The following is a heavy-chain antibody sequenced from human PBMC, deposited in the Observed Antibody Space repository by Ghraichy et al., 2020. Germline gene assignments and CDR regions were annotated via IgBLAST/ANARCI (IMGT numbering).Heavy chain of an antibody. V-gene: IGHV4-30-4*01. J-gene: IGHJ4*02. D-gene: IGHD3-22*01. Sequence: SETLSLTCNRSSTRLNSSHYFLTRIPYSPGKNLEWIGYIFYSGSTYYNPSLKSRVTISIDTSKNQFSLKLSSVTAADTAVYYCARESLGIDFDSYFDYWGQGTLVTVSS. CDR3: ARESLGIDFDSYFDY. CDR1: STRLNSSHYF. CDR2: IFYSGST.